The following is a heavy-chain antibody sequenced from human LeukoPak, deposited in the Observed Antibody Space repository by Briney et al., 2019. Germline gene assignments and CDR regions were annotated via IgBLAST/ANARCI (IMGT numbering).Heavy chain of an antibody. J-gene: IGHJ4*02. V-gene: IGHV3-33*01. D-gene: IGHD6-19*01. Sequence: GGSLRLSCTASGFTFSNYGMHWVRQAPGKGLEWVALIWYDGRTKFHADSVKGRFTISRDNSKNTLYLQMDSLRDEDTAVYYCAREWGRIAVAGGPGYWGQGSRVTVSS. CDR1: GFTFSNYG. CDR2: IWYDGRTK. CDR3: AREWGRIAVAGGPGY.